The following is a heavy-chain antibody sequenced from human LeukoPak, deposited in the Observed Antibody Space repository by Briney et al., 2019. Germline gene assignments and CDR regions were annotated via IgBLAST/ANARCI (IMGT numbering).Heavy chain of an antibody. V-gene: IGHV3-30*03. J-gene: IGHJ1*01. Sequence: GGSLRLSCAASGFTFSSYGMHWVRQAPGKGLEWVAVISYDGSNKYYADSVKGRFTISRDNSKNTLYLQMNSLRAEDTAVYYCATSGLFENAEYFQHWGQGTLVTVSS. D-gene: IGHD3-10*02. CDR1: GFTFSSYG. CDR3: ATSGLFENAEYFQH. CDR2: ISYDGSNK.